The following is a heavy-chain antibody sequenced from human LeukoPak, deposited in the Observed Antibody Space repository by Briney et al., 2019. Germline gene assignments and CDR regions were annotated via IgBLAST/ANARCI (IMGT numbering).Heavy chain of an antibody. CDR1: GGSISSDS. D-gene: IGHD6-19*01. V-gene: IGHV4-4*07. Sequence: SETLSLTSTVSGGSISSDSWSWIRQPAGKGLEWIGRMYSSGSTDYNPSFKSRVTMSADTSKKQFSLRLTSVTSADTAVYYCARERYSRGWYADYWGQGTLVTVSS. CDR2: MYSSGST. CDR3: ARERYSRGWYADY. J-gene: IGHJ4*02.